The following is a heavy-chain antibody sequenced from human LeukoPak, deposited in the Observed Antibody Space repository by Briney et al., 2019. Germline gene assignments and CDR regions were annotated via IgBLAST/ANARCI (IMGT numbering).Heavy chain of an antibody. Sequence: GGSLRLSCAASGFTFSSYAMSWVRQAPGKGLEWVSAISGSGGSTYYADSVKGRFTISRDNSRNTLYLQMNSLRAEDTAVYYCAKYQEWFGEFYFDYWGQGTLVTVSS. CDR3: AKYQEWFGEFYFDY. CDR2: ISGSGGST. V-gene: IGHV3-23*01. CDR1: GFTFSSYA. D-gene: IGHD3-10*01. J-gene: IGHJ4*02.